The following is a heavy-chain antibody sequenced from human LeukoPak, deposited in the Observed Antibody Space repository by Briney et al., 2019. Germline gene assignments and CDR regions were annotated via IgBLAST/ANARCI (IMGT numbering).Heavy chain of an antibody. V-gene: IGHV4-38-2*02. D-gene: IGHD3-9*01. Sequence: TSETLSFTCTVSGYSISSGYYWGWIRQPPGEGLEWIGSIYHSGSTYYNPSLKSRVTISVDTSKNQFSLKLSSVTAADTAVYYCARVSGDILTGYYIDYWGQGTLVTVSS. CDR3: ARVSGDILTGYYIDY. CDR2: IYHSGST. CDR1: GYSISSGYY. J-gene: IGHJ4*02.